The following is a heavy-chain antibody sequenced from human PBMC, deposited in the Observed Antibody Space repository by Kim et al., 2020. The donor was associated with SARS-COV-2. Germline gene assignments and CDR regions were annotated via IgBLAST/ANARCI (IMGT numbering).Heavy chain of an antibody. Sequence: GGSLRLSCAASGFTFSSYAMSWVRQAPGKGLEWVSAISGSGGSTYYADSVKGRFTISRDNSKNTLYLQMNSLRAEDTAVYYCAKGGGDTAMGWYYYYYMDVWGKGTTVTVSS. V-gene: IGHV3-23*01. CDR2: ISGSGGST. D-gene: IGHD5-18*01. J-gene: IGHJ6*03. CDR1: GFTFSSYA. CDR3: AKGGGDTAMGWYYYYYMDV.